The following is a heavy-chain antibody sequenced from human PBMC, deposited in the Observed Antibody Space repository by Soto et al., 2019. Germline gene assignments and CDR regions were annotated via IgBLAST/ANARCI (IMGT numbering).Heavy chain of an antibody. V-gene: IGHV3-30*18. Sequence: QVQLVESGGGVVQPGRSLRLSCAASGFTFSSYGMHWVRQAPGKGLEWVAVISYDGSNKYYADSVKGRFTISRDNSKNTLYLQMNSLRAEDTAVYYCAKDKAVAGNAGTQDYFDYWGQGTLVTVSS. CDR1: GFTFSSYG. CDR3: AKDKAVAGNAGTQDYFDY. CDR2: ISYDGSNK. J-gene: IGHJ4*02. D-gene: IGHD6-19*01.